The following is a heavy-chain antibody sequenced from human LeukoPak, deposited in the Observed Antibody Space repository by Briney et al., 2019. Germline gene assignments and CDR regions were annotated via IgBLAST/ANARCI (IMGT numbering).Heavy chain of an antibody. CDR2: MYFTGSGST. V-gene: IGHV4-59*08. Sequence: PSETLSLTCTVSGGSFSNYFWTWIRQPPGKGLEWIGYMYFTGSGSTFYNPSLESRVSISVDASKSQFSLTLTSVTAADTAVYYCARRNRAAAGHEVDYWGQGTLVTVSS. CDR1: GGSFSNYF. J-gene: IGHJ4*02. D-gene: IGHD6-13*01. CDR3: ARRNRAAAGHEVDY.